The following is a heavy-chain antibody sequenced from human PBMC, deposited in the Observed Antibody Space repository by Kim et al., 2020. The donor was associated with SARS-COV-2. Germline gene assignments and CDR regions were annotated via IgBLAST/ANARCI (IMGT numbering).Heavy chain of an antibody. D-gene: IGHD3-22*01. CDR2: IYTGGST. V-gene: IGHV3-53*01. CDR1: GFTVSSNY. J-gene: IGHJ4*02. CDR3: ASTYNDKNYFDH. Sequence: GGSLRLSCAASGFTVSSNYMSWVRQAPGKGLEWVSVIYTGGSTYYADSVKGRFTISRDNSKNTLYLQMSSLRAADTAVYYCASTYNDKNYFDHWGQGTLVTVAS.